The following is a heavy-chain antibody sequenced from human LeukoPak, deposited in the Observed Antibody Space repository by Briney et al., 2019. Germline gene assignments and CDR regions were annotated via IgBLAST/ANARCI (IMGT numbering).Heavy chain of an antibody. CDR2: ISSSGSTI. D-gene: IGHD3-22*01. Sequence: PGGSLRLSCAASGFTFSNYEMNWVRQAPGKGLEWVSYISSSGSTIYYADSVKGRFTISRDNAKNSLYLQMNSLRAEDTAVYYCAREKKDSSGYQTFDYWGQGTLVTVSS. J-gene: IGHJ4*02. CDR1: GFTFSNYE. CDR3: AREKKDSSGYQTFDY. V-gene: IGHV3-48*03.